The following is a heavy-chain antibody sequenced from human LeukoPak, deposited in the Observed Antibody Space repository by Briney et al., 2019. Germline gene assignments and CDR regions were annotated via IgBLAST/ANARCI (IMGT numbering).Heavy chain of an antibody. V-gene: IGHV3-21*01. CDR3: ASDLRTYYYGSGSYSPGAFDY. CDR2: ISSSSSYI. J-gene: IGHJ4*02. CDR1: GFTFSSYS. Sequence: GGSLRLSCAASGFTFSSYSMNWVRRAPGKGLEWVSSISSSSSYIYYADSVKGRFTISRDNAKNSLYLQMNSLRAEDTAVYYCASDLRTYYYGSGSYSPGAFDYWGQGTLVTVSS. D-gene: IGHD3-10*01.